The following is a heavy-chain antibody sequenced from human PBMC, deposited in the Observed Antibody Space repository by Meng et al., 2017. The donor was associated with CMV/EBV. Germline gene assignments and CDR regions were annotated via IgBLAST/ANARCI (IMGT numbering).Heavy chain of an antibody. D-gene: IGHD3-22*01. CDR2: IIPIFGTA. CDR3: ARGYYDSSGYNFDL. CDR1: GGTVSSYA. V-gene: IGHV1-69*01. Sequence: LETAGVEVQKPVATGKACCKASGGTVSSYASSWVRQAPGQGLEWMGAIIPIFGTANYAQKFQGRVTITADESTSTAYMELSSLRSEDTAVYYCARGYYDSSGYNFDLWGRGTLVTVSS. J-gene: IGHJ2*01.